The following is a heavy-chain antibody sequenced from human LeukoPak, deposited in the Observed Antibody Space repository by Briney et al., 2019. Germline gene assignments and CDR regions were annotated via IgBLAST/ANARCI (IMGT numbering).Heavy chain of an antibody. J-gene: IGHJ5*02. Sequence: PSETLSLTXAVYGGSFSGYYWSWIRQPPGKGLEWIGEINHSGSTNYNPSLKSRVTISVDTSKNQFSLKLSSVTAADTAVYYCASRKRGIAVAGTRGYNWFDPWGQGTLVTVSS. D-gene: IGHD6-19*01. CDR1: GGSFSGYY. V-gene: IGHV4-34*01. CDR2: INHSGST. CDR3: ASRKRGIAVAGTRGYNWFDP.